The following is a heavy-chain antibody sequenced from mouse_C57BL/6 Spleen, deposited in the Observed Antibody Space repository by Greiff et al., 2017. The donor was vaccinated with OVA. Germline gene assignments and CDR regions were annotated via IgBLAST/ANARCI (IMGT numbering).Heavy chain of an antibody. J-gene: IGHJ4*01. Sequence: EVHLQESGGGLVQPKGSLKLSCAASGFSFNTYAMNWFRQAPGKGLEWVARIRSKSNNYATYHADSVQDRFTIAKDDSESMLYLQMNNLKAEATAMYCCVRHEDTTVDAMDYWGQGTSVTVSS. CDR3: VRHEDTTVDAMDY. CDR2: IRSKSNNYAT. V-gene: IGHV10-1*01. CDR1: GFSFNTYA. D-gene: IGHD1-1*01.